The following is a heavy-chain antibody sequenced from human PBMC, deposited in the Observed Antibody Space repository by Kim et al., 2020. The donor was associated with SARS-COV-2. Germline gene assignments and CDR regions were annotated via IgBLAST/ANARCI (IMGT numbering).Heavy chain of an antibody. CDR1: GGSISSSSFY. CDR3: AKNNWHYIWWFDP. Sequence: SETLSLTCTVSGGSISSSSFYWGWIRQPPGKGLEWIRSIYYSGSTYYNPSLKSRVTTSVDTSKNQFSLMLSSVTAADTAVYYCAKNNWHYIWWFDPWGQG. D-gene: IGHD1-7*01. CDR2: IYYSGST. J-gene: IGHJ5*02. V-gene: IGHV4-39*01.